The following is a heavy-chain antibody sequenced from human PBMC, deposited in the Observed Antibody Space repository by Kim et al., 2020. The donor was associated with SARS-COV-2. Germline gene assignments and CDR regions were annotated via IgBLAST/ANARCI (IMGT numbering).Heavy chain of an antibody. CDR2: ISYDGSNK. V-gene: IGHV3-30*04. J-gene: IGHJ3*02. CDR3: ARDPDYYDSSGHEDAFDI. CDR1: GFTFSSYA. D-gene: IGHD3-22*01. Sequence: GGSLRLSCAASGFTFSSYAMHWVRQAPGKGLEWVAVISYDGSNKYYADSVKGRFTISRDNSKNTLYLQMNSLRAEDTAVYYCARDPDYYDSSGHEDAFDIWGQGTMVTVPS.